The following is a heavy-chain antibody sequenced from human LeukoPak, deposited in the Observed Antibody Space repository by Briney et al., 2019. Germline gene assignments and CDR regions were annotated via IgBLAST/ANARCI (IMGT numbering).Heavy chain of an antibody. Sequence: GGSLGLSCTTSGFTFTNYGINWVRQAPGKGLEWVAAIWYDGSKTSYTDSVKGRFTVSRDISKNTVYLQMNGLKAEDTAVYYCARDDCSTTPCYAYWGQGTLVTVSS. J-gene: IGHJ4*02. CDR2: IWYDGSKT. CDR3: ARDDCSTTPCYAY. D-gene: IGHD2-2*01. V-gene: IGHV3-33*01. CDR1: GFTFTNYG.